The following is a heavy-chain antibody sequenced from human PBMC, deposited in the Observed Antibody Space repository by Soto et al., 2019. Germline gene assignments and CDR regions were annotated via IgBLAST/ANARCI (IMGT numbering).Heavy chain of an antibody. V-gene: IGHV1-69*06. D-gene: IGHD1-26*01. CDR3: ARSHPPGSYAHEGAFDI. CDR2: IIPIFGTA. Sequence: QVQLVQSGAEVKKPGSSVKVSCKASGGTFSSYAISWVRQAPGQGLEWMGGIIPIFGTANYAQKFQGRVTITADKSTSTAYMELSSLRSEDTAVYYCARSHPPGSYAHEGAFDIWGQGTMVTVSS. J-gene: IGHJ3*02. CDR1: GGTFSSYA.